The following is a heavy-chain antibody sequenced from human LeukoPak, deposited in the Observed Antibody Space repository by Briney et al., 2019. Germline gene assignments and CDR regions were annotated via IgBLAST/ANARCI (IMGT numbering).Heavy chain of an antibody. CDR3: ATRAPTYYDILTGYKMPTYYYYGMDV. Sequence: ASVKVSCKASGYTFTSYGISWVRQAPGQGLEWMGWISAYNGNTNYAQKFQGRVTITADESTSTAYMELSSLRSEDTAVYYCATRAPTYYDILTGYKMPTYYYYGMDVWGQGTTVTVSS. CDR1: GYTFTSYG. CDR2: ISAYNGNT. V-gene: IGHV1-18*01. J-gene: IGHJ6*02. D-gene: IGHD3-9*01.